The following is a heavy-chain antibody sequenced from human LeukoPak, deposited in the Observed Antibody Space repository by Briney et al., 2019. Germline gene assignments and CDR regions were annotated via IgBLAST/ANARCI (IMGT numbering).Heavy chain of an antibody. CDR1: GYTFTGYY. V-gene: IGHV1-2*02. J-gene: IGHJ5*02. CDR3: ARDSPDDFSNWFDP. D-gene: IGHD4-11*01. CDR2: INPNSGGT. Sequence: ASVKVSCKASGYTFTGYYMHWVRQAPGQGLEWMGWINPNSGGTNYAQKFQGRVTMTRDTSISTAYMELSRLRSDDTAVYYCARDSPDDFSNWFDPWGQGTLVTVSS.